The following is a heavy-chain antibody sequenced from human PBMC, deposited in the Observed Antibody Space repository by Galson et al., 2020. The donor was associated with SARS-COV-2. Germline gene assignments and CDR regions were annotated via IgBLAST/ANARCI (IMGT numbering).Heavy chain of an antibody. CDR2: IWYDGTKK. Sequence: LSLTCAASGFTFSRSGMHWVRQAPGKGLEWVAVIWYDGTKKYYADSVKGRFTISRDNSNNTLYLQMDSLRADDTAVYYCARDPRNFGSGYYFDYWGQGALVTVSS. V-gene: IGHV3-33*01. CDR1: GFTFSRSG. D-gene: IGHD3-10*01. CDR3: ARDPRNFGSGYYFDY. J-gene: IGHJ4*02.